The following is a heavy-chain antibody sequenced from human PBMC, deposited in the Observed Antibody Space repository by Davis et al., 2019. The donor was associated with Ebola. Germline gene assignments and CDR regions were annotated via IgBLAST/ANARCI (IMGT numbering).Heavy chain of an antibody. J-gene: IGHJ4*02. Sequence: PGGSLRLSCAASGFTFSSYAMSWVRQAPGKGLEWVSVITGSGGRADYAGSVAGRFTISSDNSINTLYLQMNNLRAEDTAVYYCAKRPVDTVPFHSIYYFDYWGQGTLVTVSS. CDR1: GFTFSSYA. CDR2: ITGSGGRA. CDR3: AKRPVDTVPFHSIYYFDY. D-gene: IGHD5-18*01. V-gene: IGHV3-23*01.